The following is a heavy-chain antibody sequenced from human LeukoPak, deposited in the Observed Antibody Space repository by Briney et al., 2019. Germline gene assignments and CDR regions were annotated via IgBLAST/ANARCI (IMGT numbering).Heavy chain of an antibody. J-gene: IGHJ4*02. V-gene: IGHV3-48*02. CDR2: ISISSSTT. D-gene: IGHD6-25*01. CDR1: GFTFSSYT. CDR3: ARGIDSSGWYFDY. Sequence: GGSLRLSCAASGFTFSSYTMNWVRQAPGKGLEWISYISISSSTTYYADSVKGRFAISRDNAKNSVYLQMNSLRDEDTAVYYCARGIDSSGWYFDYWGQGTLVPVSS.